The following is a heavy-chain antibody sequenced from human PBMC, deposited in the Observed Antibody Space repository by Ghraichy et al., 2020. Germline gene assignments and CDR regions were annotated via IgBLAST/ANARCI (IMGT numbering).Heavy chain of an antibody. CDR1: GGTFSSYA. J-gene: IGHJ3*02. CDR3: ATYTVVIDAFDI. V-gene: IGHV1-69*13. CDR2: IIPIFGTA. D-gene: IGHD2-21*01. Sequence: SVKVSCKASGGTFSSYAISWVRQAPGQGLEWMGGIIPIFGTANYAQKFQGRVTITADESTSTAYMELSSPRSEDTAVYYCATYTVVIDAFDIWGQGTMVTVSS.